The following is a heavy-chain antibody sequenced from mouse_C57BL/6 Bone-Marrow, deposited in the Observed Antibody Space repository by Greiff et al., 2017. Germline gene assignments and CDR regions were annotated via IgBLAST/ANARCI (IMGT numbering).Heavy chain of an antibody. CDR1: GFSFSDYG. J-gene: IGHJ4*01. D-gene: IGHD2-1*01. Sequence: EVNVVESGRGLVQPGRSLNLPCAVSGFSFSDYGMAWVRQAPRKGPEWVAFISNLAYSIYYADTVTGRFTLPRATAKNTLYLEMSSVGTEDTAMYYCARLHYGNWAMDYWGQGTSVTVSS. V-gene: IGHV5-15*01. CDR3: ARLHYGNWAMDY. CDR2: ISNLAYSI.